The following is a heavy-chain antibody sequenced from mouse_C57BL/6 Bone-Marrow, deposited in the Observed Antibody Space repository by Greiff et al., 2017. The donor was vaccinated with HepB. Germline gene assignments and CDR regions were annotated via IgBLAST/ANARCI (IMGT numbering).Heavy chain of an antibody. Sequence: QVTLKESGPGILQSSQTLSLTCSFSGFSLSTSGMGVSWIRQPSGKGLEWLAHIYWDDDKRYNPSLKSRLTIPKATSRNQVFLKSTSVDTADTATYYCARRGLRLVEGYAMDYWGQGTSFTVSS. J-gene: IGHJ4*01. CDR1: GFSLSTSGMG. V-gene: IGHV8-12*01. D-gene: IGHD3-1*01. CDR2: IYWDDDK. CDR3: ARRGLRLVEGYAMDY.